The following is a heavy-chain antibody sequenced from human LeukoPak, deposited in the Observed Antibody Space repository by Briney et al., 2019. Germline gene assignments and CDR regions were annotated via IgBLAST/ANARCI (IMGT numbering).Heavy chain of an antibody. Sequence: SETLSLTCTVSGGTIISGDYYWSWIRQHPGKGLEWIGYIYYSGSTYYNPSLKSRVTISVDTSKNQFSLKLSSVTAADTAVYYCARVVAGTNYYYGMDVWGQGTTVTVSS. CDR3: ARVVAGTNYYYGMDV. CDR1: GGTIISGDYY. D-gene: IGHD6-19*01. V-gene: IGHV4-31*03. J-gene: IGHJ6*02. CDR2: IYYSGST.